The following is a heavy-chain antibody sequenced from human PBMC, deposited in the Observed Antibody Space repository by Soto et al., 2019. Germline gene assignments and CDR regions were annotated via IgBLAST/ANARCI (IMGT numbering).Heavy chain of an antibody. CDR3: AKGTPPDTSGDHYGRYLEY. CDR2: ISGSGVST. V-gene: IGHV3-23*01. J-gene: IGHJ4*02. CDR1: GFAFSSYS. D-gene: IGHD3-22*01. Sequence: GGSLRLSCAACGFAFSSYSMSWVRQAPGKGLEWLSAISGSGVSTYYAASVKGRFTISRDNSKNTLYLQMNSLRAEDTAVYYCAKGTPPDTSGDHYGRYLEYWGQGTLLAVFS.